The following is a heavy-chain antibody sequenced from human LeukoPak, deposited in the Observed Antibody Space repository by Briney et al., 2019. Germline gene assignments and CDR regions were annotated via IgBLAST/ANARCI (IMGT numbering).Heavy chain of an antibody. D-gene: IGHD3-3*01. CDR3: ARGSRDFWSGYYTGPEY. CDR1: GGSISSYY. Sequence: SETLSLTCTVSGGSISSYYWSWIRQPPGKGLEWIGYIYYSGSTDSNPSLKSRVTISVDTSKNQFSLKLRSVTAADTAVYYCARGSRDFWSGYYTGPEYWGQGTLVTVSS. J-gene: IGHJ4*02. CDR2: IYYSGST. V-gene: IGHV4-59*01.